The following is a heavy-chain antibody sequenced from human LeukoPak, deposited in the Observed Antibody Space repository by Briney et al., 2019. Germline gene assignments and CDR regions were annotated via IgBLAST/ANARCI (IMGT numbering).Heavy chain of an antibody. Sequence: GGSLRLSCAASGFTFSSYGMHWVRQAPGKGLEWVAVISYDGSNKYYADSVKGRFTISRDNSKNTPYLQMNSLRAEDTAVYYCAKDLRYYGSGSYLGFDYWGQGTLVTVSS. CDR1: GFTFSSYG. V-gene: IGHV3-30*18. CDR3: AKDLRYYGSGSYLGFDY. CDR2: ISYDGSNK. J-gene: IGHJ4*02. D-gene: IGHD3-10*01.